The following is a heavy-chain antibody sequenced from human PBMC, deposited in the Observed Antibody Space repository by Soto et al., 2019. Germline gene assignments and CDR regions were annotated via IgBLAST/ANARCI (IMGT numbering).Heavy chain of an antibody. Sequence: GGSLRLSCAASGFTFSSYGMHWVRQAPGKGLEWVAVIWYDGSNKYYADSVKGRFTISRDNSKNTLYLQMNSLRAEDTAVYYCATHSYSSGASVDYWGQGTLVTVSS. J-gene: IGHJ4*02. V-gene: IGHV3-33*01. D-gene: IGHD6-19*01. CDR3: ATHSYSSGASVDY. CDR1: GFTFSSYG. CDR2: IWYDGSNK.